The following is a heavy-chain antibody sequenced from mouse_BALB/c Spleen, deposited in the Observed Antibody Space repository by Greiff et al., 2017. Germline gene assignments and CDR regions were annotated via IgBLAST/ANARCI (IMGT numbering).Heavy chain of an antibody. J-gene: IGHJ3*01. D-gene: IGHD2-4*01. Sequence: DVKLVESGPGLVKPSQSLSLTCTVTGYSITSDYAWTWIRQFPGNKLEWMGYISYSGSTSYNPSLKSRISITRDTSKNQFFLQLNSVTTEDTATYYCARGGLRSWFAYWGQGTLVTVSA. CDR2: ISYSGST. CDR1: GYSITSDYA. V-gene: IGHV3-2*02. CDR3: ARGGLRSWFAY.